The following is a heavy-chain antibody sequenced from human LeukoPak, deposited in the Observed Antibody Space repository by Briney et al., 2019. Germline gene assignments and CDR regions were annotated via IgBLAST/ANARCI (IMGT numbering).Heavy chain of an antibody. CDR2: IYYSGST. J-gene: IGHJ4*02. CDR3: ARAISPEYWDY. Sequence: SETLSLTCTVSGGSISSYYWSWIRQPPGKGLEWIGYIYYSGSTNYNPSLKSRVTISVDTSKNQFSLKLSSVTAADAAVYYCARAISPEYWDYWGQGTLVTVSS. D-gene: IGHD2/OR15-2a*01. V-gene: IGHV4-59*01. CDR1: GGSISSYY.